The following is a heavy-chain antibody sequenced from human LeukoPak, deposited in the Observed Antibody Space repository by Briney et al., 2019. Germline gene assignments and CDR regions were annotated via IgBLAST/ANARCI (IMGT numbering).Heavy chain of an antibody. Sequence: ASVKVSCKASGYTFTGYYMHWVRQAPGQGLEWMGWINPNSGGTNYAQKFQGRVTMTRDTSISTAYMELSRLRSDDTAVYYCARGEDFWRHNWFDPWGQGALVTVSS. V-gene: IGHV1-2*02. D-gene: IGHD3-3*01. CDR2: INPNSGGT. J-gene: IGHJ5*02. CDR1: GYTFTGYY. CDR3: ARGEDFWRHNWFDP.